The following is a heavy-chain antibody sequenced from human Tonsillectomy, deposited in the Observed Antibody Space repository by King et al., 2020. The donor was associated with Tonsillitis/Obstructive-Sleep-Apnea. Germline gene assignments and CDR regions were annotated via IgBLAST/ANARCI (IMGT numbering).Heavy chain of an antibody. CDR2: MCYSGST. CDR3: ARHGYCTGGACYRGGFDI. D-gene: IGHD2-8*02. CDR1: GGSVSSRSSY. V-gene: IGHV4-39*01. J-gene: IGHJ3*02. Sequence: QLQESGPGLLKPSETLSLTCTVSGGSVSSRSSYLGWIRQPPGKGLEWIGSMCYSGSTYYNPPLESRVTISVDTSKNQFSLNLRSVTAADTAVYYCARHGYCTGGACYRGGFDIWGQGTMVTVSS.